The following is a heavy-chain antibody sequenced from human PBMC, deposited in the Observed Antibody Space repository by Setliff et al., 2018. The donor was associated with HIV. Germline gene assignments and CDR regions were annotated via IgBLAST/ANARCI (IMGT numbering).Heavy chain of an antibody. CDR1: GDSVNDRSYF. D-gene: IGHD1-20*01. CDR2: FYYNGDS. J-gene: IGHJ5*02. V-gene: IGHV4-39*01. Sequence: PSETLSLTCTVSGDSVNDRSYFWGWIRQPPGKGLEWIGTFYYNGDSRYNPSLKSRVTISVDTSKNQFSLKLSSVTAADTAVYYCVRPASYNPGSRFDPWGQGTSHRLL. CDR3: VRPASYNPGSRFDP.